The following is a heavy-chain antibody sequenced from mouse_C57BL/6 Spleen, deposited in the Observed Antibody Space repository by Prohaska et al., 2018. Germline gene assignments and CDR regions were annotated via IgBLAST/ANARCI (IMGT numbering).Heavy chain of an antibody. J-gene: IGHJ2*01. Sequence: HGKSLEWIGVINPYNGGTSYNQKFKGKATLTVDKSSSTAYMELNSLTSEDSAVYYCARTYDYLDYWGQGTTLTVSS. CDR2: INPYNGGT. V-gene: IGHV1-19*01. D-gene: IGHD2-4*01. CDR3: ARTYDYLDY.